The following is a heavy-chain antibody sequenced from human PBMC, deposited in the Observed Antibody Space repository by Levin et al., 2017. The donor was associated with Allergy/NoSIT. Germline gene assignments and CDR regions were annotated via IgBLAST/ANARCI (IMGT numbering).Heavy chain of an antibody. J-gene: IGHJ4*02. CDR1: GYTFTGYY. V-gene: IGHV1-2*06. D-gene: IGHD6-13*01. Sequence: GASVKVSCKASGYTFTGYYMHWVRQAPGQGLEWMGRINPNSGGTNYAQKFQGRVTMTRDTSISTAYMELSRLRSDDTAVYYCARDQFIVAAAGSLNYWGQGTLVTVSS. CDR3: ARDQFIVAAAGSLNY. CDR2: INPNSGGT.